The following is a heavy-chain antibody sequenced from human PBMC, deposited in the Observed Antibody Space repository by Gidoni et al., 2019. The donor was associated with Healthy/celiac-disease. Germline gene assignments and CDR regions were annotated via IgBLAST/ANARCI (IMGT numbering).Heavy chain of an antibody. J-gene: IGHJ4*02. CDR1: GCTFSSYS. CDR3: ARGLGYCSGGSCYY. D-gene: IGHD2-15*01. Sequence: EVQLVESGGGLVKPGGSLRLACDAAGCTFSSYSMNWVRQAPGKGLEWVSSISSSSSYIYYADSVKGRFTISRDNAKNSLYLQMNSLRAEDTAVYYCARGLGYCSGGSCYYWGQGTLVTVSS. V-gene: IGHV3-21*01. CDR2: ISSSSSYI.